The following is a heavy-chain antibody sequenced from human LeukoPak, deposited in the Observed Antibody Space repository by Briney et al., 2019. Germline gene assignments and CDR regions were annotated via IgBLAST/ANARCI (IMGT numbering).Heavy chain of an antibody. CDR3: ARLAWGRLDY. J-gene: IGHJ4*02. CDR2: IYQSGST. CDR1: GYSISSGYY. D-gene: IGHD7-27*01. Sequence: SSETLSLTGSVSGYSISSGYYWGWIRQPPGKGLEWIGSIYQSGSTYYNPSLKSRVTISVDTSKNQFSLKLSSVTAADTAVYYCARLAWGRLDYWGQGTLVTVSS. V-gene: IGHV4-38-2*02.